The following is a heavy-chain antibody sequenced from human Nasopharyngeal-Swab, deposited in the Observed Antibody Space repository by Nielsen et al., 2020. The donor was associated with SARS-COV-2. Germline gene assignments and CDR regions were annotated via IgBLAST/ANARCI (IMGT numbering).Heavy chain of an antibody. J-gene: IGHJ4*02. CDR2: INSDGRTK. CDR1: GFIFGDYA. D-gene: IGHD1-14*01. CDR3: GRAGSYRIDY. V-gene: IGHV3-74*01. Sequence: GGSLRLSCTTSGFIFGDYAMSRVRQPPGKGLEWVARINSDGRTKDHADSLQGRFTIARDNAKNEVYLQLNGLRDEDTAVYYCGRAGSYRIDYWGQGTLVTVSS.